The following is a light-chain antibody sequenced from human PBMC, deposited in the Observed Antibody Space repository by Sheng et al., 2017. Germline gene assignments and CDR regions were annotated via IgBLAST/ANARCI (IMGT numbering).Light chain of an antibody. CDR3: QTWDRNTAHVV. CDR2: QDN. V-gene: IGLV3-1*01. CDR1: KLGDRF. J-gene: IGLJ2*01. Sequence: SYELTQPPSVSVSPGQTASITCSGDKLGDRFASWYQKKPGQSPVMVIYQDNKRPSGIPERFSGSNSGNTATLTISGTQAMDEADFYCQTWDRNTAHVVFGGGTKLTVL.